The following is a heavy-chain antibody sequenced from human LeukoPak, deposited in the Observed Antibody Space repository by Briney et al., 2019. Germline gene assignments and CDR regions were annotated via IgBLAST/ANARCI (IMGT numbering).Heavy chain of an antibody. CDR1: GDNFNTYW. CDR2: ICPDDSDT. D-gene: IGHD3-10*01. Sequence: GESLKISCKDSGDNFNTYWIAWVRQLPGRGLEWMGVICPDDSDTRYSPSFQGQVTISADESIRTAYLQWSSLKASDTAMYFCASLDYYGSNRWGQGTLVTVSS. CDR3: ASLDYYGSNR. V-gene: IGHV5-51*01. J-gene: IGHJ4*02.